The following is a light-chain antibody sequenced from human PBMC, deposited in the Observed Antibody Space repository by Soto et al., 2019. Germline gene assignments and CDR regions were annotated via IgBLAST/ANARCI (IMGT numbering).Light chain of an antibody. CDR2: AAS. J-gene: IGKJ1*01. CDR1: KTINRY. Sequence: DIQMTQSPSSLAASVGDRVTITCRASKTINRYVNWDQKKPGEAPKLFLYAASNLYSGVLSRFSGGGSGTDFTLTISSLQPEDFATYYCQQPYSPPRTFGRGTKVEI. CDR3: QQPYSPPRT. V-gene: IGKV1-39*01.